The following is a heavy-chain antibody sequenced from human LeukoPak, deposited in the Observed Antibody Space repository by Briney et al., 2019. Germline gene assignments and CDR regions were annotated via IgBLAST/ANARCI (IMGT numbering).Heavy chain of an antibody. CDR1: GYTLTELS. D-gene: IGHD3-22*01. J-gene: IGHJ4*02. CDR2: FDPEDGET. CDR3: ATGRIYYDSSGYYQLDY. V-gene: IGHV1-24*01. Sequence: ASVKVSCKVSGYTLTELSMHWVRQAPGKGLEWMGGFDPEDGETIYAQKFQGRVTMTEDTSTDTAYMELSSLRSEDTAVYYCATGRIYYDSSGYYQLDYWGQGTLVTASS.